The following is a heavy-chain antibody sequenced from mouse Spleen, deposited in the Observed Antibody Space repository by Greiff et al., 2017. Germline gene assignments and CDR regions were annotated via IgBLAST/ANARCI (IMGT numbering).Heavy chain of an antibody. CDR1: GYSFTSYW. Sequence: QVQLQQSGPQLVRPGASVKISCKASGYSFTSYWMHWVKQRPGQGLEWIGMIDPSDSETRLNQKFKDKATLTVDKSSSTAYMQLSSPTSEDSAVYYCASGAWYFDVWGAGTTVTVSS. V-gene: IGHV1S126*01. J-gene: IGHJ1*01. CDR3: ASGAWYFDV. CDR2: IDPSDSET.